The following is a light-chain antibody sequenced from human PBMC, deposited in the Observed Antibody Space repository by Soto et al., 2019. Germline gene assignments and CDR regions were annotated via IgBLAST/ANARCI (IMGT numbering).Light chain of an antibody. Sequence: SASTGGGEISTCGASQGISSYLAWYQQKPGKAPKLLISGASTLQSGVPSRFSGRGSGTKCTLTVISLLPEDCSTDHWQRLNAYPHRFGGGTKVDIK. CDR3: QRLNAYPHR. CDR2: GAS. CDR1: QGISSY. V-gene: IGKV1-8*01. J-gene: IGKJ4*01.